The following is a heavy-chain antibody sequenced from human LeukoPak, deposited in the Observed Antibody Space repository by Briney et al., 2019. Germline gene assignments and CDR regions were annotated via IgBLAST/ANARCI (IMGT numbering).Heavy chain of an antibody. D-gene: IGHD3-16*01. V-gene: IGHV4-59*08. CDR2: IYYSGST. CDR3: ARHVGGRPNMNWFDP. CDR1: GGSISSYY. J-gene: IGHJ5*02. Sequence: SETLSLTCTVSGGSISSYYWSWIRQPPGKGPEWIGYIYYSGSTNYNPSLKSRVTISVDTSKNQFSLKLSSVTAADTAVYYCARHVGGRPNMNWFDPWGQGTLVTVSS.